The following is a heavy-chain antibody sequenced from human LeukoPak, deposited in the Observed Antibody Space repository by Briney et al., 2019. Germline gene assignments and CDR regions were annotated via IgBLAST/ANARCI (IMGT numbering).Heavy chain of an antibody. CDR3: ARNPISVSGDNWFDP. D-gene: IGHD1-14*01. CDR1: GDSVSSNSAA. CDR2: TYYRSKWYN. V-gene: IGHV6-1*01. Sequence: SQTLSLTCALSGDSVSSNSAAWNWIRQSPSRGLEWLGRTYYRSKWYNDYAVSVKSRITIKPDTSKNQFSLQLNSVTPEDTAMYYCARNPISVSGDNWFDPWGQGTLVTVSS. J-gene: IGHJ5*02.